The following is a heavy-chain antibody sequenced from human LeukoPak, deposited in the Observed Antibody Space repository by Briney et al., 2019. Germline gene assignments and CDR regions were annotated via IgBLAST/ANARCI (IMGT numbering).Heavy chain of an antibody. CDR3: ARGGIQVSGIDEFDY. CDR2: IGIRGDT. Sequence: PGGSLRLSCAASGFTSRSYDMHWVRQVIGKGLEWVSAIGIRGDTHYSGSVKGRFTISRENAESSLYLQMNSLRAEDTAVYYCARGGIQVSGIDEFDYWGQGTLVTVSS. D-gene: IGHD6-19*01. CDR1: GFTSRSYD. V-gene: IGHV3-13*01. J-gene: IGHJ4*02.